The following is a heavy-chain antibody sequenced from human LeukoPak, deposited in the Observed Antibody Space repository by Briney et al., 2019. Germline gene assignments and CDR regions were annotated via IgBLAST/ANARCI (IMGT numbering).Heavy chain of an antibody. V-gene: IGHV1-2*02. CDR1: GYTFTGYY. CDR3: ATAIGIAAPHYYYYYMDV. D-gene: IGHD6-6*01. Sequence: ASVKVSCKASGYTFTGYYMHWVRQAPGQGLEWMGWINPNSGGTNYAQKCQGRVTMTRDTSISTAYMELSRLRSDDTAVYYCATAIGIAAPHYYYYYMDVWGKGTTVTVSS. J-gene: IGHJ6*03. CDR2: INPNSGGT.